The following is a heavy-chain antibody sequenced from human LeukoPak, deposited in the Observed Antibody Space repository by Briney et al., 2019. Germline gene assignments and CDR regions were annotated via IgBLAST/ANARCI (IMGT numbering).Heavy chain of an antibody. J-gene: IGHJ4*02. V-gene: IGHV4-59*01. CDR2: IYYSGST. D-gene: IGHD1-26*01. CDR1: GGSIDSYY. CDR3: ARRPDRGTYFY. Sequence: SETLSLTCTVSGGSIDSYYWSWIRQPPGKGLEWIGYIYYSGSTNYNPSLKSRVTISVDTPKNQFSLRLSSVTAADTAVYYCARRPDRGTYFYWGQGTLVTVSS.